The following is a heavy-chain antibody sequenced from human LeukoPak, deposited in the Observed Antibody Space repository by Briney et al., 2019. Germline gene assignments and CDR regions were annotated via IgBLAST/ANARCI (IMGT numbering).Heavy chain of an antibody. CDR3: TRDASSSWYHY. D-gene: IGHD6-13*01. J-gene: IGHJ4*02. V-gene: IGHV1-18*01. CDR1: GYTFTGYG. CDR2: ISPLDGKT. Sequence: ASVKVSCKPSGYTFTGYGISWVRQAPGQGLEWMGWISPLDGKTNYAQKLQGRVTMTTGTSTSTAYMELRRLTSDDTAVYFCTRDASSSWYHYWGQGTLVTVSS.